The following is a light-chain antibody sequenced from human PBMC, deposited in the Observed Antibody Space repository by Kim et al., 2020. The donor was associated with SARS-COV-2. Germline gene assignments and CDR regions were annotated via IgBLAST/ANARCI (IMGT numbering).Light chain of an antibody. CDR2: GAS. CDR1: QSVSSSY. Sequence: SPGERATLSCRASQSVSSSYLAWYQRRPGQPPRLLMYGASGRATGIPDRFSGSGSGTDFTLTISRLEPEDFAVYYCQQYGTSSWTFGQGTKVDIK. V-gene: IGKV3-20*01. J-gene: IGKJ1*01. CDR3: QQYGTSSWT.